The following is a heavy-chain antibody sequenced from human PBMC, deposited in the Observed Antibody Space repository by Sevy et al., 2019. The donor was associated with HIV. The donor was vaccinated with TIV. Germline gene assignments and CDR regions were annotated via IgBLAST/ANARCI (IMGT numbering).Heavy chain of an antibody. J-gene: IGHJ4*02. V-gene: IGHV3-23*01. CDR1: GFTFSNYA. CDR2: ISASGGST. Sequence: GGSLRLSCAASGFTFSNYAMSWVRQAPGKGLEWVSGISASGGSTYYAHSVKGRFTISRDNSKNTLYLQMNSLRAEDTAVYYCAKDQRGYCSSTSCYVYDYWGQGTLVTVSS. CDR3: AKDQRGYCSSTSCYVYDY. D-gene: IGHD2-2*01.